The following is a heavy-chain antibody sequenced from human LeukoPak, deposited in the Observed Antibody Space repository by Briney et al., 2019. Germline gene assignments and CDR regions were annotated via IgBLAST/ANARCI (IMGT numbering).Heavy chain of an antibody. CDR2: IHYPGYT. CDR3: ARGSRYYDLLTGYYNSPYYFDY. D-gene: IGHD3-9*01. V-gene: IGHV4-59*02. J-gene: IGHJ4*02. CDR1: GGPVTGYY. Sequence: PSETLSLTCTVSGGPVTGYYWGWFRQPPGKGLDWIGYIHYPGYTIYNPSLKSRVTISVDTSKNQSSLKLSSVIAADTAVYYCARGSRYYDLLTGYYNSPYYFDYWGQGTLVTVSS.